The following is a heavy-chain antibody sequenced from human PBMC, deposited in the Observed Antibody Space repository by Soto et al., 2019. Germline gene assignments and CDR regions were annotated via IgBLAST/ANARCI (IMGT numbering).Heavy chain of an antibody. CDR2: IDPSDSYT. J-gene: IGHJ6*02. CDR1: GYSFTSYW. D-gene: IGHD4-4*01. V-gene: IGHV5-10-1*01. Sequence: GESLKISCKGSGYSFTSYWISWVRQMPGKGLEWMGRIDPSDSYTNYSPSFQGHVTIPADKSISTAYLQSSSLKASDTAMYYCARQRTVTTVLYYYSMDVWGQGTTVTVSS. CDR3: ARQRTVTTVLYYYSMDV.